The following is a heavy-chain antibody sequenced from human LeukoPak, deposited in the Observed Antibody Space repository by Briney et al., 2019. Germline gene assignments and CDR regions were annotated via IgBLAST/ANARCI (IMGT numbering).Heavy chain of an antibody. CDR3: ARERLGSFDY. CDR2: ISSSSSYT. J-gene: IGHJ4*02. Sequence: GGSLRLSCAASGFTFSSYSMNWVRQAPGKGLEWVSSISSSSSYTYYADSVKGRFTISRDNAKNSLYLQMNSPRAEDTAVYYCARERLGSFDYWGQGTLVTVSS. CDR1: GFTFSSYS. D-gene: IGHD7-27*01. V-gene: IGHV3-21*01.